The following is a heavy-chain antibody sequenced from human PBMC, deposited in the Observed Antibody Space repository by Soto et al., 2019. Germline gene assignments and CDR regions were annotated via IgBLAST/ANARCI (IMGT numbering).Heavy chain of an antibody. Sequence: GGSLRLSCAASGFTFSSYAMTWVRQAPGKGLEWVSAISGSGSSTYYADSVKGRFTISRDNSKNTLFLQMNSLRAEDTAVYYCARDRRAGGNYGFYSDFWGQGALVTVSS. CDR1: GFTFSSYA. J-gene: IGHJ4*02. CDR3: ARDRRAGGNYGFYSDF. CDR2: ISGSGSST. V-gene: IGHV3-23*01. D-gene: IGHD1-7*01.